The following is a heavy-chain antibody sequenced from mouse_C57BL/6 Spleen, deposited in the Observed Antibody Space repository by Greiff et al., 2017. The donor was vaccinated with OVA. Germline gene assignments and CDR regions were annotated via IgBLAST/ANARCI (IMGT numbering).Heavy chain of an antibody. V-gene: IGHV1-69*01. D-gene: IGHD1-1*01. CDR3: ARYYYGSIYRYFDV. Sequence: QVQLQQPGAELVMPGASVKLSCKASGYTFTSYWMHWVKQRPGQGLEWIGEIDPSDSYTNYNQKFKGKSTLTVDKSSSTAYMQLSSLTSEDSAVYYCARYYYGSIYRYFDVWGTGTTVTVSS. J-gene: IGHJ1*03. CDR1: GYTFTSYW. CDR2: IDPSDSYT.